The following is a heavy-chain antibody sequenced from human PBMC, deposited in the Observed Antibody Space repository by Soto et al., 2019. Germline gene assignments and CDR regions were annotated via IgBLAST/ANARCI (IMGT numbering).Heavy chain of an antibody. J-gene: IGHJ3*02. CDR2: IDPSYSYN. Sequence: GESLKISCKGSGYSFTSYWISWVRQMPGKGLGWIGRIDPSYSYNNYSPSFQGHVTISADKFISTSFLQWSRLKALDTAMYYCARDGYNSDAFDIWGQGTMVTVS. V-gene: IGHV5-10-1*01. CDR1: GYSFTSYW. CDR3: ARDGYNSDAFDI. D-gene: IGHD1-1*01.